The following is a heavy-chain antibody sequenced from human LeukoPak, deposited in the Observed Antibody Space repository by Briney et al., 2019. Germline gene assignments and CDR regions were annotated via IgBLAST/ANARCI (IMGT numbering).Heavy chain of an antibody. CDR2: ISGSGGST. CDR1: GFTFSSYA. V-gene: IGHV3-23*01. Sequence: GGSLRLSCAASGFTFSSYAMSWVRQAPGKGLEWVSVISGSGGSTYYADSVKGRLTISRDNSKNTLYLQMNSLRAEDTAVYYCAKRPRGAVAANYAWFDPWGQGTLVTVSS. CDR3: AKRPRGAVAANYAWFDP. D-gene: IGHD6-19*01. J-gene: IGHJ5*02.